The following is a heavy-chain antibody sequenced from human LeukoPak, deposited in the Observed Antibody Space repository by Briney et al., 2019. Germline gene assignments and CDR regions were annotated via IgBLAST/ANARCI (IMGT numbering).Heavy chain of an antibody. CDR2: ISSSSSYI. V-gene: IGHV3-21*03. D-gene: IGHD2/OR15-2a*01. Sequence: GGSLRLSCAASGFTFSSYSMNWVRQTPGKGLEWVSSISSSSSYIYYADSVKGRFTISRDNAKKLLYLQMNSLRAEDTAVYYCTRGDNIYYYMDVWGKGATVTVSS. CDR3: TRGDNIYYYMDV. J-gene: IGHJ6*03. CDR1: GFTFSSYS.